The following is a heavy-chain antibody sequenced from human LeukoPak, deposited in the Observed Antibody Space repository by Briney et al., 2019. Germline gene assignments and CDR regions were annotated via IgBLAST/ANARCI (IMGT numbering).Heavy chain of an antibody. V-gene: IGHV4-34*01. Sequence: SETLSLTCAVYGGSFRGFYWSWIRQPPGAGLEWIGEVNHNGGANYNPSLKSRVTISVDTSKNQFSLKLTSVTAADTAVYYCARNDPTVLYDNRGYYYSYFDPWGQGTRVTVSS. CDR2: VNHNGGA. CDR3: ARNDPTVLYDNRGYYYSYFDP. D-gene: IGHD3-22*01. J-gene: IGHJ5*02. CDR1: GGSFRGFY.